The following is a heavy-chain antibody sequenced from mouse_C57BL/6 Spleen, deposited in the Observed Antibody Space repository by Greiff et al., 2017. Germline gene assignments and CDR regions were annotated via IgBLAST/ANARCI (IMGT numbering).Heavy chain of an antibody. Sequence: QVQLKESGPGILQPSQTLSLTCSFSGFSLSTFGMGVGWIRQPSGKGLEWLAHIWWDDDKYYNPALKSRLTISKVTSKNQVFLKIANVDTEDTATCYCARSQDYGSSYWYLDVWGTGTTVTVSS. D-gene: IGHD1-1*01. CDR3: ARSQDYGSSYWYLDV. J-gene: IGHJ1*03. CDR1: GFSLSTFGMG. V-gene: IGHV8-8*01. CDR2: IWWDDDK.